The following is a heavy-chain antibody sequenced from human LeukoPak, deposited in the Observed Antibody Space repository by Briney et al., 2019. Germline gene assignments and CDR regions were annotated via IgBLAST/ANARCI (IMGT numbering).Heavy chain of an antibody. CDR3: ARGGVVPAAVQNWFDP. CDR1: GYSFTNFG. D-gene: IGHD2-2*02. Sequence: ASVKVSCKASGYSFTNFGVSWVRQAPGQGLEWMGWISAYNGNTYYAQKFQGRVTLTTDTSTTTAYVELRSLRSDDTAVYYCARGGVVPAAVQNWFDPWGQGTLVTVSS. J-gene: IGHJ5*02. CDR2: ISAYNGNT. V-gene: IGHV1-18*01.